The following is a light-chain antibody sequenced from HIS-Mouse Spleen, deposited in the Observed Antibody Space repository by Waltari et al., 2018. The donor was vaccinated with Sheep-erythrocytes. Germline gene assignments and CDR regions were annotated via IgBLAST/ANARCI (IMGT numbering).Light chain of an antibody. V-gene: IGKV1-39*01. J-gene: IGKJ3*01. Sequence: DIQMTQSPSSLSASVGDRGTTTCRASQSISSYLNWYQQKPGKAPKLLIYAASSLQSGVPSRFSGSGSGTDFTLTISSLQPEDFATYYCQQSYSTPQFTFGPGTKVDIK. CDR3: QQSYSTPQFT. CDR1: QSISSY. CDR2: AAS.